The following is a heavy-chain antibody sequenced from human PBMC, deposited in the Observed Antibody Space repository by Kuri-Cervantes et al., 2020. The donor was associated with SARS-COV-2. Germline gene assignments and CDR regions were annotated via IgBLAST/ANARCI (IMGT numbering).Heavy chain of an antibody. D-gene: IGHD2-2*01. V-gene: IGHV4-59*01. CDR2: IYYSGST. CDR1: GGSISGYY. CDR3: ARVLTNRIQGADIVVVPAAPFDY. J-gene: IGHJ4*02. Sequence: SETLSLTCTVSGGSISGYYWSWIRQPPGKGLEWIGYIYYSGSTNYNPSLKSRVTISVDTSKNQFSLKLSSVTAADTAVYYCARVLTNRIQGADIVVVPAAPFDYWGQGTLVTVSS.